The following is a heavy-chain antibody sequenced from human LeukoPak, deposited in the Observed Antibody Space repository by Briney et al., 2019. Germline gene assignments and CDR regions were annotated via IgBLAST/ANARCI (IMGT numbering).Heavy chain of an antibody. CDR2: IYYSGST. J-gene: IGHJ4*02. V-gene: IGHV4-59*08. D-gene: IGHD3-10*01. Sequence: SETLSLTCTVSGGSISTYYWNWIRQTPRKGLEWIGYIYYSGSTNYNPSLKSRVTISVDTFKNQFSLKLSSVPAADTAVYYCARQRLLWFGESNSGFDYWGQGTLVTVSS. CDR3: ARQRLLWFGESNSGFDY. CDR1: GGSISTYY.